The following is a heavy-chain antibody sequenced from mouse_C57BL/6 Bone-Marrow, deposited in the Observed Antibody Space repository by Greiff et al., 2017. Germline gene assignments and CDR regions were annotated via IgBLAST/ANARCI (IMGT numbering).Heavy chain of an antibody. J-gene: IGHJ2*01. Sequence: VQRVESGAELVRPGASVTLSCKASGYTFTDYEMHWVKQTPVHGLEWIGAIDPETGGTAYNQKFKGKAILTADKSSSTAYMELRSLTSEDSAVYYCTRLNWYYCDYWGQGTTLTVSA. CDR2: IDPETGGT. CDR3: TRLNWYYCDY. D-gene: IGHD4-1*01. CDR1: GYTFTDYE. V-gene: IGHV1-15*01.